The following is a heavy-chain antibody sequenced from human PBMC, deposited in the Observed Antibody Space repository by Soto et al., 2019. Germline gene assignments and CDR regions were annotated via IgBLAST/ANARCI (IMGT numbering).Heavy chain of an antibody. V-gene: IGHV1-69*06. CDR1: GGTFSSYA. Sequence: ASVKVSCKASGGTFSSYAISWVRQAPGQGLEWMGGIIPIFGTANYAQKFQGRVTITADTSTSTAYMELRSLRSDDTAVYYCARWDPVSSSWSNYWGQGTLVTVSS. J-gene: IGHJ4*02. D-gene: IGHD6-13*01. CDR2: IIPIFGTA. CDR3: ARWDPVSSSWSNY.